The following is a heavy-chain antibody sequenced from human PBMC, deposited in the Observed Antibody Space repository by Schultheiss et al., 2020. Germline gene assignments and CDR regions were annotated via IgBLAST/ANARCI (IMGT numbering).Heavy chain of an antibody. D-gene: IGHD3-9*01. CDR1: GGSISSYY. CDR2: IYYSGST. V-gene: IGHV4-59*06. Sequence: SETLSLTCTVSGGSISSYYWSWIRQHPGKGLEWIGYIYYSGSTYYNPSLKSRVTISVDTSKNQFSLKLSSVTAADTAVYYCAMWKYYDILTGYYDYWGQGTLVTVSS. J-gene: IGHJ4*02. CDR3: AMWKYYDILTGYYDY.